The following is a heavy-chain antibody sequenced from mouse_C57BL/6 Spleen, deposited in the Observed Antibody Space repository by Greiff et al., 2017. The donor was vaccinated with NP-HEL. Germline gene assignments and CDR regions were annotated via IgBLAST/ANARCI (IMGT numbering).Heavy chain of an antibody. D-gene: IGHD2-2*01. CDR2: IDPNSGGT. V-gene: IGHV1-72*01. CDR1: GYTFTSYW. Sequence: QVQLQQPGAELVKPGASVKLSCKASGYTFTSYWMHWVKQRPGRGLEWMGRIDPNSGGTKYNEKFKSKATLTVDKPSSTAYMQLSSLTSEDSAVYYCARGGMVTTGGGYAMDYWGQGTSVTVSS. J-gene: IGHJ4*01. CDR3: ARGGMVTTGGGYAMDY.